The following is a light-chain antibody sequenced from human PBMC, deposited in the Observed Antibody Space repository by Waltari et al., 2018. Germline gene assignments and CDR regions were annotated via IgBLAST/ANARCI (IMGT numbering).Light chain of an antibody. CDR2: AAS. CDR3: QNHERLPAT. V-gene: IGKV3-20*01. CDR1: KSISKY. J-gene: IGKJ1*01. Sequence: SCRASKSISKYLLWYHQRPGHAPRLLIYAASTRATGVPDRFSGSGYGTDFTLTISRLEPEDFAVYYCQNHERLPATFGQGTKVEIK.